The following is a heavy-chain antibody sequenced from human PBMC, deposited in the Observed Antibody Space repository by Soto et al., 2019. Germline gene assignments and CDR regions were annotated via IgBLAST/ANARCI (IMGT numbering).Heavy chain of an antibody. D-gene: IGHD3-22*01. CDR3: ARDKDDSSGYSNWFDP. CDR1: GFTFSSYG. CDR2: IWYDGSNK. J-gene: IGHJ5*02. Sequence: SGGSLRLSCAASGFTFSSYGMHWVRQAPGKGLEWVAVIWYDGSNKYYADSVKGRFTISRDNSKNTLYLQMNSLRAEDTAVYYCARDKDDSSGYSNWFDPWGQGTLVTVS. V-gene: IGHV3-33*01.